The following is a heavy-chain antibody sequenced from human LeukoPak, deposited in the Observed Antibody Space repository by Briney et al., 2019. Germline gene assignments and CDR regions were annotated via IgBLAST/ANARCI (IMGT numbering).Heavy chain of an antibody. J-gene: IGHJ4*02. CDR3: AKDLIVVSFGVATYFDY. CDR1: GFTFSSYG. Sequence: GGSLRLSCAASGFTFSSYGMHWVRQAPGKGLEWVAVISYDGSNKYYADSVKGRFTISRDNSKNTLYLQMNSLRAEDTAVYYCAKDLIVVSFGVATYFDYWGQGTLVTVSS. D-gene: IGHD3-3*01. V-gene: IGHV3-30*18. CDR2: ISYDGSNK.